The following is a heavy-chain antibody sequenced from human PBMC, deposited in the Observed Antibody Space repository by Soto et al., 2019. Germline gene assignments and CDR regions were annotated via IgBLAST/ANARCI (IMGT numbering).Heavy chain of an antibody. D-gene: IGHD3-22*01. V-gene: IGHV4-30-4*01. Sequence: PSQTLSFTGTVSGGSLSSGAYYWSWILQPPGKGLEWIGYIYYSGSTYYSPSLKSRVTISVDTSKNQFSLRLSSVTAADTAVYYCARAKLHYYDSSGYPLFDYWGQVNLVTVSS. CDR1: GGSLSSGAYY. CDR2: IYYSGST. CDR3: ARAKLHYYDSSGYPLFDY. J-gene: IGHJ4*02.